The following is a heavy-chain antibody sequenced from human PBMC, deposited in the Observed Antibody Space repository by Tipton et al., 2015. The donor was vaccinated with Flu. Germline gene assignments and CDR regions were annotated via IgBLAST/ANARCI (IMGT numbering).Heavy chain of an antibody. J-gene: IGHJ4*02. V-gene: IGHV4-4*07. Sequence: TLSLTCTVSGGSLSSFYWTWIRQPAGKGLEWIGRIYSSGITKYNPSLKSRVTMSVDTSKNQFSLSLSSVTAADTAVYYCARGTGSGTFVIFDYWGQGTLVAVCS. CDR1: GGSLSSFY. D-gene: IGHD3-10*01. CDR3: ARGTGSGTFVIFDY. CDR2: IYSSGIT.